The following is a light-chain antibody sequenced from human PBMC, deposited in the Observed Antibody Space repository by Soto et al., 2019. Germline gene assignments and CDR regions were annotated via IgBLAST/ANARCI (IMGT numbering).Light chain of an antibody. CDR2: GAF. CDR3: QQYKNWPPLT. Sequence: EIVMTQSPATVSVSPGETATLSCRASQSVSYNLAWYQQKPGQGLRLLIYGAFTRVTGIPARFSGSGSGTEFTLTISSLQSEDFAVYYCQQYKNWPPLTFGGGTKVEIK. V-gene: IGKV3-15*01. CDR1: QSVSYN. J-gene: IGKJ4*01.